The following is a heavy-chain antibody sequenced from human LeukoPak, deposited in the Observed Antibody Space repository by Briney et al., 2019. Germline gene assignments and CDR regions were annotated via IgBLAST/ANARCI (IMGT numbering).Heavy chain of an antibody. CDR3: ARTDLGNVAFDY. V-gene: IGHV1-69*13. CDR1: GGTFSSYA. D-gene: IGHD2-2*03. J-gene: IGHJ4*02. Sequence: SVKDSCKASGGTFSSYAISWVRQAPGQGLEWMGGIIPIFGTANYAQKFQGRVTITADESTSTAYMELSSLRSEDTAVYYCARTDLGNVAFDYWGQGTLVTVSS. CDR2: IIPIFGTA.